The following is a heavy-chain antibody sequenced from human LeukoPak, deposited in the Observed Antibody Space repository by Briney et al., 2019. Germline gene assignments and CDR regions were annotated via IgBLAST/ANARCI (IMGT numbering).Heavy chain of an antibody. CDR2: ISSLDSTT. Sequence: PGGSLRLSCSTSRFTFSGFHMNWLRHAPGMGLEHVAWISSLDSTTYYAYSVVGRFTMSRDNDKDLLFLQMDSLREDDTAIYYCARDPHAGIFDSWGQGTLVTVSS. CDR1: RFTFSGFH. J-gene: IGHJ4*02. V-gene: IGHV3-48*02. CDR3: ARDPHAGIFDS.